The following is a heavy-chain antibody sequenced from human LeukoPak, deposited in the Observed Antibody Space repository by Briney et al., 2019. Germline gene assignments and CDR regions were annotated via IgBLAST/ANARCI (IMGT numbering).Heavy chain of an antibody. CDR2: VYYSGTT. V-gene: IGHV4-59*01. CDR3: ARVMGDLASLYHMDV. Sequence: SETLSPTCTVSGGSISTYYWSWIRQPPGKGLEWIGYVYYSGTTNCNPSLKSRVIISVDTSKNQFSLKLRSVTAADTAVYYCARVMGDLASLYHMDVWGKGTTVTVSS. D-gene: IGHD3-16*01. CDR1: GGSISTYY. J-gene: IGHJ6*03.